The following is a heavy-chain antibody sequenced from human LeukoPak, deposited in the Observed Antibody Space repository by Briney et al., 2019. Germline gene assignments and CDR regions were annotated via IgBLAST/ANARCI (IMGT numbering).Heavy chain of an antibody. CDR2: IDPSSGGT. Sequence: ASVKVSCKACGYTFTGYYRHWVRQAPGQGLEWLGWIDPSSGGTDYTQKFQGRVTMTRDTTISTAYMELSRLRSDDTAVYYCARVRGYSYGVYGYWGQGTLVTVSS. CDR3: ARVRGYSYGVYGY. V-gene: IGHV1-2*02. D-gene: IGHD5-18*01. J-gene: IGHJ4*02. CDR1: GYTFTGYY.